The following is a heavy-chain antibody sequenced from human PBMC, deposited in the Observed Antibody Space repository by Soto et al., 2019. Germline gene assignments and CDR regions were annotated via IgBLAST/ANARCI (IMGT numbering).Heavy chain of an antibody. D-gene: IGHD6-19*01. CDR3: AKEESGWYFDY. CDR1: GFMFSSYV. V-gene: IGHV3-23*01. Sequence: PGGSLRLSCAASGFMFSSYVMNWVRQAPGKGLEWVSSITDNGGSTYYADSVKGRFTISRDNSKNTLYLQMNSLRAEDTAVYYCAKEESGWYFDYWGQGTLVTVSS. J-gene: IGHJ4*02. CDR2: ITDNGGST.